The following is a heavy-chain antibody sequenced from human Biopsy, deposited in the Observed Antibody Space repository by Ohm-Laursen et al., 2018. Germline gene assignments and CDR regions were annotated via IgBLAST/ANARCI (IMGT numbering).Heavy chain of an antibody. CDR2: IYYSGGT. V-gene: IGHV4-59*01. Sequence: SETLSPTCSVSGGSMTGYEWSWIRLAPGKGLEWIGYIYYSGGTKYNPSLASRVTFSVDMSKSQFSLKLYSVTAADTAVYYCARDTRWSPYSMDVWGQGTTVTVSS. CDR3: ARDTRWSPYSMDV. CDR1: GGSMTGYE. J-gene: IGHJ6*02. D-gene: IGHD4-23*01.